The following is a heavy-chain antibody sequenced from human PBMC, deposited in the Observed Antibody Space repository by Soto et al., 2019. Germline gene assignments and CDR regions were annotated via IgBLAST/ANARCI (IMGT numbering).Heavy chain of an antibody. CDR2: IYYSGST. Sequence: LSLTCTVSGGSVSSGSYYWSWIRQPPGKGLEWIGYIYYSGSTNYNPSLKSRVTISVDTSKNQFSLKLSSVTAADTAVYYCARDGRQQLGPYYYYYYGVDVWGQGTTVTVSS. J-gene: IGHJ6*02. CDR1: GGSVSSGSYY. CDR3: ARDGRQQLGPYYYYYYGVDV. D-gene: IGHD6-13*01. V-gene: IGHV4-61*01.